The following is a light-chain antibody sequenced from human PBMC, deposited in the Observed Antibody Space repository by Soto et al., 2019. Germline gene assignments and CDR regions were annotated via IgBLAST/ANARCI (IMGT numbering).Light chain of an antibody. J-gene: IGKJ1*01. Sequence: DIVMTQSPVTLSVSPGERTTLSCRASQRVGSKLAWYQQRPGKAPKLLIYDASTMETGIPSRFSGSGSGTDFTLTISSLQSEDFAIYYCLQYDSWPRTFGRGTKVDIK. CDR2: DAS. CDR3: LQYDSWPRT. CDR1: QRVGSK. V-gene: IGKV3-15*01.